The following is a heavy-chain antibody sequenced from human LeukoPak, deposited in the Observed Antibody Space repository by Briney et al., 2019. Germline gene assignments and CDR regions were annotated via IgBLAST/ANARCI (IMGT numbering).Heavy chain of an antibody. Sequence: ASVKVSCKASGYTFTSYGISWVRQAPGQGLEWMGWISAYNGNTNYAQKFQGRVTMTRNTSISTAYMELSSLRSEDTAVYYCARGFFIVAGTYYYYGMDVWGQGTTVTVSS. CDR1: GYTFTSYG. J-gene: IGHJ6*02. V-gene: IGHV1-18*01. CDR3: ARGFFIVAGTYYYYGMDV. D-gene: IGHD6-19*01. CDR2: ISAYNGNT.